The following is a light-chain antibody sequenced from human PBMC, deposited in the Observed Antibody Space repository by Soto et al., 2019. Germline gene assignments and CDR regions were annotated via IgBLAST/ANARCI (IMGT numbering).Light chain of an antibody. J-gene: IGKJ5*01. V-gene: IGKV1-33*01. Sequence: DLQMTQSPSSLSASVGDRVTITCQASQDITNYLNWYQQKPGKAPKLLIYDASNLERGVPSRFSGSGSGTDFTFTISSLQPEDIATYYCQQYDDLSITFGQGTRLDIK. CDR1: QDITNY. CDR3: QQYDDLSIT. CDR2: DAS.